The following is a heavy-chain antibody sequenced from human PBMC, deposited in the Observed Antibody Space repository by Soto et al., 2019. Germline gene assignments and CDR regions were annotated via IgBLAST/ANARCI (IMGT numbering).Heavy chain of an antibody. CDR3: ARVRYQLWPGSQTLTAPDYGMDV. V-gene: IGHV1-2*04. J-gene: IGHJ6*02. Sequence: ASVKVSCKASGYTFTGYYMHWVRQAPGQGLEWMGWINPNSGGTNYAQKFQGWVTMTRDTSISTAYMELSRLRSDDTAVYYCARVRYQLWPGSQTLTAPDYGMDVWGQGTTVTV. CDR2: INPNSGGT. D-gene: IGHD5-18*01. CDR1: GYTFTGYY.